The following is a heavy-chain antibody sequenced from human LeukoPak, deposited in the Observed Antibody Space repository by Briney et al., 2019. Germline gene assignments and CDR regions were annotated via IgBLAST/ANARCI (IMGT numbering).Heavy chain of an antibody. V-gene: IGHV4-61*02. CDR2: IYTSGST. Sequence: SETLSLTCTVSGGSISSGSYYWSWIRQPAGKGLEWIGRIYTSGSTSYNPSLTSRVTISVDTSKNQFSLKLYSVTAADAAVYFCARDLRITARPPTYYYYYYMDVWGQGTTVTVSS. D-gene: IGHD6-6*01. CDR1: GGSISSGSYY. CDR3: ARDLRITARPPTYYYYYYMDV. J-gene: IGHJ6*03.